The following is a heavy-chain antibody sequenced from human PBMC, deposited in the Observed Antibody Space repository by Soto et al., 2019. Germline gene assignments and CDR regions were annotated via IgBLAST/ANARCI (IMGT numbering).Heavy chain of an antibody. J-gene: IGHJ6*03. CDR2: ISSSSSTI. Sequence: GGSLRLSCAASGFTFSSYSMNWVRQAPGKGLEWVSYISSSSSTIYYADSVKGRFTISRDNAKNSLYLQMNSLRAEDTAVYYCARFKQWRQGGYYYYMDVWGKGTTVTVSS. V-gene: IGHV3-48*01. D-gene: IGHD6-19*01. CDR3: ARFKQWRQGGYYYYMDV. CDR1: GFTFSSYS.